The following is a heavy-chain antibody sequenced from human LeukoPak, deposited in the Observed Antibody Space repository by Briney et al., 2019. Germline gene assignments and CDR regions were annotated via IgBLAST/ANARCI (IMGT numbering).Heavy chain of an antibody. D-gene: IGHD7-27*01. V-gene: IGHV1-69*13. CDR1: GGAFSSYA. Sequence: GASVKVSCKASGGAFSSYAFSWVRQAPDQGLEWMGGIVPMFGTPTYSQKFKGRITLTADGSTSTAYMELSSLRSEDTALYYCATDHERAGDISLFYLDVRGKGTTVTVSS. J-gene: IGHJ6*03. CDR2: IVPMFGTP. CDR3: ATDHERAGDISLFYLDV.